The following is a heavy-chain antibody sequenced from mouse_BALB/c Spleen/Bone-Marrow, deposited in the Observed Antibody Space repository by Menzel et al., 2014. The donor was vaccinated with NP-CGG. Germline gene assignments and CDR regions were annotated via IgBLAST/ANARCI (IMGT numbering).Heavy chain of an antibody. CDR2: IDPANGNT. CDR1: GFNIKDTY. CDR3: ASYRYAWYFDV. D-gene: IGHD2-14*01. V-gene: IGHV14-3*02. J-gene: IGHJ1*01. Sequence: VQLKQSGAELAKPGASVKLSCTASGFNIKDTYMHWVKQRPEQGLEWIGRIDPANGNTKYDPKFQGKATITADTSSSTAYLQLSSLTSEDTAVYYCASYRYAWYFDVWGAGTTVTVSS.